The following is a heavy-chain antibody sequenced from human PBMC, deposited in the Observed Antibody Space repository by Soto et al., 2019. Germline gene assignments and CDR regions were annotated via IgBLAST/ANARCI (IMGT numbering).Heavy chain of an antibody. Sequence: GGSLSLSCAASGFPFRNYWMHWVRLAPGKGLEWVSHIYSDDGSGTTYADSVKGRFTISRDNAKSTVYLQMNSLRAEDTAVYSLATLKCFGRDKGGQETLVTLS. CDR2: IYSDDGSGT. J-gene: IGHJ4*02. CDR1: GFPFRNYW. D-gene: IGHD2-21*02. CDR3: ATLKCFGRDK. V-gene: IGHV3-74*01.